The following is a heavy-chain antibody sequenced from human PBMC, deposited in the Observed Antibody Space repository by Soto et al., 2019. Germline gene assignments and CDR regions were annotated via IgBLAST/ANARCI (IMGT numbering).Heavy chain of an antibody. V-gene: IGHV3-30-3*01. J-gene: IGHJ5*01. Sequence: QVQLVESGGGVVQPGRSLRLSCAASGFTFRSYAMHWVRQAPGKGLEWVASISYDENNRYYTNSVKGRFTNSRDNSKNTVYLQVNSLRDEDTAVYYCARAMDIGMASKDNWFDPWGQGTLVTVFS. CDR1: GFTFRSYA. D-gene: IGHD2-2*03. CDR2: ISYDENNR. CDR3: ARAMDIGMASKDNWFDP.